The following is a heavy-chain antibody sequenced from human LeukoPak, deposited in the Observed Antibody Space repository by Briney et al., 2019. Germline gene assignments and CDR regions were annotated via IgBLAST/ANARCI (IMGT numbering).Heavy chain of an antibody. CDR3: AKDISYYDSSGYSSYGMDV. D-gene: IGHD3-22*01. CDR2: ISWNSGSI. CDR1: GFTFDDYA. J-gene: IGHJ6*02. V-gene: IGHV3-9*01. Sequence: GGSLRLSCAASGFTFDDYAMHWVRQAPGKGLEWVSGISWNSGSIGYADSVKGRFTISRENAKNSLYLQMNSLRAEDTALYYCAKDISYYDSSGYSSYGMDVWGQGTTVTVSS.